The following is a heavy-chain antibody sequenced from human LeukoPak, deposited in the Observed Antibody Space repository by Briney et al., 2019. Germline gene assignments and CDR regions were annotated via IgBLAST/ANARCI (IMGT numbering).Heavy chain of an antibody. D-gene: IGHD2-15*01. CDR2: IWYDGSNK. J-gene: IGHJ1*01. V-gene: IGHV3-33*01. CDR1: GSTFSSYG. Sequence: GGSLRLSCAASGSTFSSYGMHWVRQAPGKGLEWVAVIWYDGSNKYYADSVKGRFTISRDNSKNTLYLQMNSLRAEDTAVYYCARDSNILNGYFQHWGQGTLVTVSS. CDR3: ARDSNILNGYFQH.